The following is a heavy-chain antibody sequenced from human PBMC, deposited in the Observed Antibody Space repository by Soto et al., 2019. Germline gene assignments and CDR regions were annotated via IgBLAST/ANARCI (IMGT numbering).Heavy chain of an antibody. Sequence: SVKVSCKASGCTFSSYAISWVRQAPGQGLEWMGGIIPIFGTANYAQKFQGRVTVTADESTSTAYMELSSLRSEDTAVYYCARVVPYYYDSSGYFDYWGQGTLVTVSS. J-gene: IGHJ4*02. CDR1: GCTFSSYA. CDR2: IIPIFGTA. V-gene: IGHV1-69*13. D-gene: IGHD3-22*01. CDR3: ARVVPYYYDSSGYFDY.